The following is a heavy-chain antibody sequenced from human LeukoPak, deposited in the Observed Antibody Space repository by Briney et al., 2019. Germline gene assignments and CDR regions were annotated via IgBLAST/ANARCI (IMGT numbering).Heavy chain of an antibody. CDR2: IRYDGSNK. D-gene: IGHD6-13*01. CDR1: GFTFSSYG. J-gene: IGHJ3*02. CDR3: AKRRGAAAYDAFDI. V-gene: IGHV3-30*02. Sequence: GGSLRLSCAASGFTFSSYGMHWVRQSPGKGLEWVAFIRYDGSNKYYADSVKGRFTISRDNSKNTLYLQMNSLRAEDTAFYYCAKRRGAAAYDAFDIWGQGTMVTVSS.